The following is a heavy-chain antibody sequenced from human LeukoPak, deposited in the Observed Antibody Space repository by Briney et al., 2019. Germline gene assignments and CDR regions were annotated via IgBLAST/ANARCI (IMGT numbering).Heavy chain of an antibody. V-gene: IGHV4-39*01. CDR3: ARRVSTMSHDHMDV. D-gene: IGHD5-24*01. J-gene: IGHJ6*03. CDR2: IYYSGST. CDR1: GDSISSRNYY. Sequence: SETLSLTCAVSGDSISSRNYYWGWIRQPPGKGLEWIGSIYYSGSTYYNPSLKSRVTISVDTSKSQFSLRLSSVTAADTAVYYCARRVSTMSHDHMDVWGKGTTVTVSS.